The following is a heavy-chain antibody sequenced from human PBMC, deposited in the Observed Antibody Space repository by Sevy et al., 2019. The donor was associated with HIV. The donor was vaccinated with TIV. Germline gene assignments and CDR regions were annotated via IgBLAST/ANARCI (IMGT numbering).Heavy chain of an antibody. J-gene: IGHJ6*02. CDR3: ARRGAMDV. Sequence: GESLKISCVASGFTVSGDYMNWIRQAPGKGLEWVSVISNDGYKYYADSVAGRFTASRDISQNIVYLQMHNLRVEDTAVYYCARRGAMDVWGQGTTVTVSS. D-gene: IGHD5-12*01. V-gene: IGHV3-53*01. CDR1: GFTVSGDY. CDR2: ISNDGYK.